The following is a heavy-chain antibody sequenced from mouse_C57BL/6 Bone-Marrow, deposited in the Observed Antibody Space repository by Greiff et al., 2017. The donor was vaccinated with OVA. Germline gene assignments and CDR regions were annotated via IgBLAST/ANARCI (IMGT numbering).Heavy chain of an antibody. J-gene: IGHJ3*01. CDR3: ARRGTGTLAY. CDR1: GYTFTSYG. V-gene: IGHV1-81*01. Sequence: QVQLQQSGAELVKPGASVKLSCKASGYTFTSYGISWVKQRTGQGLEWIGEIYPRSGNTYYNEKFKGKATLTADKSSSTAYMELRSLTSEDSAVYFCARRGTGTLAYWGQGTLVTVSA. D-gene: IGHD4-1*01. CDR2: IYPRSGNT.